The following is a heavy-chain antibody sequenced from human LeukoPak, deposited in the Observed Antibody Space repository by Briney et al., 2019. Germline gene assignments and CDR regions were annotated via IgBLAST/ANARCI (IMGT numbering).Heavy chain of an antibody. Sequence: GASVKVSCKASGYTFSSYAISWVRQAPGQGLEWMGGIIPIFGTANYAQKFQGRVTITADESTSTAYMELSSLRSEDTAVYYYARRPIRITMVRGVISTDAFDIWGQGTMVTVSS. V-gene: IGHV1-69*13. J-gene: IGHJ3*02. CDR3: ARRPIRITMVRGVISTDAFDI. CDR1: GYTFSSYA. CDR2: IIPIFGTA. D-gene: IGHD3-10*01.